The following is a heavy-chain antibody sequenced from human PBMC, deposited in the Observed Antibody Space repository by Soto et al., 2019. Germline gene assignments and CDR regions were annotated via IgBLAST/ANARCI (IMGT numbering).Heavy chain of an antibody. CDR3: VREGDSGFFS. V-gene: IGHV3-7*01. D-gene: IGHD6-25*01. CDR2: TKQDESEK. J-gene: IGHJ5*02. CDR1: GFTFGDYW. Sequence: EVQLVESGGGLVQPGGSLRLSCATSGFTFGDYWMSWVRQAPGKRLEWVANTKQDESEKYYVGSVRGRFTISRDNAKNSLYLQMYSLRAEDTAVYFCVREGDSGFFSWGQGTLVTVSS.